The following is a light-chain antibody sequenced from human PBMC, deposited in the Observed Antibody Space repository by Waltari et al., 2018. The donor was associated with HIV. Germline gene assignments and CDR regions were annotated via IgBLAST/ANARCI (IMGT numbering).Light chain of an antibody. CDR3: QSYDSSLGASV. Sequence: QSVLTQPPSVSGAPGRRVIITCTGNSSNIGAPSDVHWYQQLQGAAPKFLISVSTNRPSAVRDRLSVSKSGTSASLAITGLQAGDEADYYCQSYDSSLGASVFGGGTKLTVL. CDR1: SSNIGAPSD. CDR2: VST. J-gene: IGLJ3*02. V-gene: IGLV1-40*01.